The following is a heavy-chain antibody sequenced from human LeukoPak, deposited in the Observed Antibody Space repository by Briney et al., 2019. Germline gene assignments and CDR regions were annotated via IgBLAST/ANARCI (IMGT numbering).Heavy chain of an antibody. D-gene: IGHD2-15*01. Sequence: ASVKVSCKASGGTFSSYAISWVRQATGRGLEWMGGISTYNGDTNYAQKLQGRVTMTTDTSTNTAYMELRSLRSEDTAGYYCAIDPVLPGAFDIWGQGTMVTVSS. CDR1: GGTFSSYA. J-gene: IGHJ3*02. CDR3: AIDPVLPGAFDI. V-gene: IGHV1-18*01. CDR2: ISTYNGDT.